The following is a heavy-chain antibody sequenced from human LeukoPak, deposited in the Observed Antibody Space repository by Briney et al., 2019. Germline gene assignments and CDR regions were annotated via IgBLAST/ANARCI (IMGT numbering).Heavy chain of an antibody. D-gene: IGHD3-22*01. CDR2: ISAYNGNT. CDR3: ARGGDRDYYDSSGYPPAL. V-gene: IGHV1-18*01. Sequence: ASVKVSCKASGYTFTSYGISWVRQAPGQGLEWMGWISAYNGNTNYAQKLQGRVTMTTDTSTSTAYMELRSLRSDDTAVYYCARGGDRDYYDSSGYPPALWGQGTLVTVSS. J-gene: IGHJ4*02. CDR1: GYTFTSYG.